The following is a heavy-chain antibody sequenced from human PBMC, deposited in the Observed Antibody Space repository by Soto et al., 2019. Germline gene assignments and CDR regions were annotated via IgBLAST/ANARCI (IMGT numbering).Heavy chain of an antibody. Sequence: QVQLQESGPELVKPSGTLSLSCVVSSGSISSTNWWSWVRQPPGRGLEWIGAIYHSGSINLNPSLRSRVTISVDKSKNQFSLNPISVTAADTAVYFCVKEGSGWSYLDHWGQGILVTVSS. CDR1: SGSISSTNW. D-gene: IGHD6-19*01. CDR3: VKEGSGWSYLDH. J-gene: IGHJ4*02. V-gene: IGHV4-4*02. CDR2: IYHSGSI.